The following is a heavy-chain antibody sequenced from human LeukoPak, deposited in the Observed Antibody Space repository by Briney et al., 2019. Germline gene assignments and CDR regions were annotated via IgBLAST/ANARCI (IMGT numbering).Heavy chain of an antibody. D-gene: IGHD6-13*01. CDR2: ISYSGNT. J-gene: IGHJ5*02. CDR3: ARGYSSSWSNPENWFDP. Sequence: PSETLSLTCTVSGDSISNDNYFWGWFRQPPGKGLEWLGTISYSGNTYYSPSLKSRVTISIDTSKNQFSLKLSSVTAADTAVYYCARGYSSSWSNPENWFDPWGQGTLVTVSS. V-gene: IGHV4-39*07. CDR1: GDSISNDNYF.